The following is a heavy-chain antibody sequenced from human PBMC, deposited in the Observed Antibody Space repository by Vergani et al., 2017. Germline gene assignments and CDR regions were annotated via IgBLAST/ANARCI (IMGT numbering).Heavy chain of an antibody. D-gene: IGHD4-23*01. J-gene: IGHJ6*02. CDR3: AKVGTVAFYYYYGMDV. CDR1: GFTFSSYA. Sequence: EVQLLESGGGLVQPGGSLRLSCAASGFTFSSYAMSWVRQAPGKGLEWVSAISGSGGSTYYADSVTGRFTISRDNSKNTLYLQMNSLRAEDTAVYYCAKVGTVAFYYYYGMDVWGQGTTVTVSS. CDR2: ISGSGGST. V-gene: IGHV3-23*01.